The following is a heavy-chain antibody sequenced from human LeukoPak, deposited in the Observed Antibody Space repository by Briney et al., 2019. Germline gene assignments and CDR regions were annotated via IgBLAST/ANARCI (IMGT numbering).Heavy chain of an antibody. CDR2: INTFGTTA. CDR1: GFTFSSYW. CDR3: ASGTDYYDSSGIDY. Sequence: GGSLRLSCAVSGFTFSSYWMNWVRQVPGKGLVWVSHINTFGTTATYADFVKGRFTISRDNANNTLYLQTNSLRVEDTAVYYCASGTDYYDSSGIDYWGQGTLVTVSS. V-gene: IGHV3-74*01. D-gene: IGHD3-22*01. J-gene: IGHJ4*02.